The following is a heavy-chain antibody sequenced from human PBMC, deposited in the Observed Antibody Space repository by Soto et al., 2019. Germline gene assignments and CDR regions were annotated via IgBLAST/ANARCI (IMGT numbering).Heavy chain of an antibody. CDR2: ISYDGSNK. CDR1: GFTFSSYA. CDR3: ARVGIGTNYFDY. D-gene: IGHD1-26*01. J-gene: IGHJ4*02. V-gene: IGHV3-30-3*01. Sequence: GGSLRLSCAASGFTFSSYAMHWVRQAPGKGLEWVAVISYDGSNKYYADSVKGRFTISRDNSKNTLYLQMNSLRAEDTAVYYCARVGIGTNYFDYWGQGTLVTVSS.